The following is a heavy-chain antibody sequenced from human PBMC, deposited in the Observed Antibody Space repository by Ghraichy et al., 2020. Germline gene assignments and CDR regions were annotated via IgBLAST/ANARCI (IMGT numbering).Heavy chain of an antibody. CDR2: IYTSGST. V-gene: IGHV4-61*02. J-gene: IGHJ3*02. Sequence: SETLSLTCTVSGGSISSGSYYWSWIRQPAGKGLEWIGRIYTSGSTNYNPSLKSRVTISVDTSKNQFSLKLSSVTAADTAVYYCARAGSGREDALWFGEFSAFDIWGQGTMVTVSS. D-gene: IGHD3-10*01. CDR3: ARAGSGREDALWFGEFSAFDI. CDR1: GGSISSGSYY.